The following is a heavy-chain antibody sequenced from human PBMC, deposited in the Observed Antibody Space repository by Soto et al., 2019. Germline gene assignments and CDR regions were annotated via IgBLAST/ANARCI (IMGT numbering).Heavy chain of an antibody. Sequence: QVQLQESGPGLVKPSETLSLTCIVSGGSISGYYWSWIRQPAGKELEWIGRIYSDGTTNYNPSLKGRGTMSVDTSKKQISLKLTSVTAADTARYYCARDRGYRSGSFGSWGQGVLVTVSS. CDR2: IYSDGTT. CDR1: GGSISGYY. V-gene: IGHV4-4*07. J-gene: IGHJ5*02. D-gene: IGHD5-18*01. CDR3: ARDRGYRSGSFGS.